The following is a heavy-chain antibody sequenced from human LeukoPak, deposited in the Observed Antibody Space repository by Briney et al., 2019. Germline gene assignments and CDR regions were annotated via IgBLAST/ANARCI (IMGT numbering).Heavy chain of an antibody. D-gene: IGHD3-10*01. J-gene: IGHJ3*02. CDR2: ISSDGGTT. V-gene: IGHV3-64*01. Sequence: QPGGSLRLSCAASGFPFRSYAMHWVRQAPGKGLEYVSTISSDGGTTYYLNSVKGRFTISRDNSKNTLYLQMGSLTAEDMAVYYWGREGGMVREKGGFDIWGKGKMVTVSS. CDR3: GREGGMVREKGGFDI. CDR1: GFPFRSYA.